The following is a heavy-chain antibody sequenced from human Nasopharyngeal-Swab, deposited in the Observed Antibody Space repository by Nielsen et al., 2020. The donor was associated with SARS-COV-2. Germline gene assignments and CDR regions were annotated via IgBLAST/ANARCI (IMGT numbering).Heavy chain of an antibody. CDR1: GYTFTSYD. J-gene: IGHJ5*02. CDR2: FDPEDGET. CDR3: ATGGIVTSNWFDP. D-gene: IGHD3-10*01. V-gene: IGHV1-24*01. Sequence: ASVKVSCKASGYTFTSYDINWVRQAPGKGLEWMGGFDPEDGETIYAQKFQGRVTMTEDTSTDTAYMELSSLRSKDTAVYYCATGGIVTSNWFDPWGQGTLVTVSS.